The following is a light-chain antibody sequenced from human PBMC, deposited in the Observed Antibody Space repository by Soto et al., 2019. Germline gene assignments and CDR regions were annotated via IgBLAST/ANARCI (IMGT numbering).Light chain of an antibody. CDR1: QSVSRY. CDR3: QQRFSLPPT. V-gene: IGKV3-11*01. Sequence: EIGLTQSPATLSLSPGERATLSCRASQSVSRYLAWYQQKPGQAPRLLIHDTSTRATGVPDTFSGSGSVTEFTLTIRSLEPEYFAMYYCQQRFSLPPTCGGGTHVEIK. J-gene: IGKJ4*02. CDR2: DTS.